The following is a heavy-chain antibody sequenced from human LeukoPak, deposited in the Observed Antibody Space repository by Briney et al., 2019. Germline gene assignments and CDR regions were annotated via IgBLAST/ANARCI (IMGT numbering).Heavy chain of an antibody. V-gene: IGHV3-23*01. D-gene: IGHD2-2*03. CDR2: ISGSGPYT. CDR1: GFTFSSYA. CDR3: AKHGYCSGISCFFDF. Sequence: GGSLRLSCAASGFTFSSYAMSWVRQAPGKGLEWVSAISGSGPYTFYTDSVKGRFTISGDSSKNTLYLQMNSLRAEDTALYYCAKHGYCSGISCFFDFWGQGTQVTVSS. J-gene: IGHJ4*02.